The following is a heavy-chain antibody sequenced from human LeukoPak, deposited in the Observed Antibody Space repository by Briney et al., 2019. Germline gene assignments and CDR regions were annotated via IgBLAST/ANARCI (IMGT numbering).Heavy chain of an antibody. D-gene: IGHD3-22*01. CDR2: ISAYNGNT. CDR3: ARTYMGYDSSGYRVDY. J-gene: IGHJ4*02. Sequence: ASVKVSCKASGYTFTSYGISWVRQAPGQGLEWMGWISAYNGNTNYAQKLQGRVTMTTDTSTSTAYMELRSLRSDDTAVYYCARTYMGYDSSGYRVDYWGQGTLVTVSS. CDR1: GYTFTSYG. V-gene: IGHV1-18*01.